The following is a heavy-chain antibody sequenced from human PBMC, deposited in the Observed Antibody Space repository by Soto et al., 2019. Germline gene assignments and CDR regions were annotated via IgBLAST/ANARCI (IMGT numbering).Heavy chain of an antibody. CDR1: GFTFSSND. V-gene: IGHV3-53*01. CDR3: ATRPLLPGAP. J-gene: IGHJ3*01. Sequence: EVQLVESGGGLIQPGGSLRLYCAASGFTFSSNDMNWVRQAPGKGLEWVSLIYSGGSTYYADSVKGRFTISRDNSKNTLYLQMCSLRAEDTAVYYCATRPLLPGAPWGQGTMVTVSS. D-gene: IGHD3-22*01. CDR2: IYSGGST.